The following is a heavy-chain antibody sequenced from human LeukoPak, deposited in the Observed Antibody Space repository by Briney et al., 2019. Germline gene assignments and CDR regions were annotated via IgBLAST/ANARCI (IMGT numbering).Heavy chain of an antibody. CDR3: ARHYDVGPFDS. V-gene: IGHV5-51*01. Sequence: GESLKISCQGSGYNFTTYWIAWVRQMPEKGLEWMGIIYPDDSETRYGPSFQGQVTFSADKSTNTASLQWSSLKASDSAMYCARHYDVGPFDSWGQGTLVTVSS. J-gene: IGHJ4*02. D-gene: IGHD3-3*01. CDR2: IYPDDSET. CDR1: GYNFTTYW.